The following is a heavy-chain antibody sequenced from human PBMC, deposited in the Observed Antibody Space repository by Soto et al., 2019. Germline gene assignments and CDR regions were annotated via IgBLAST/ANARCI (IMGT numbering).Heavy chain of an antibody. CDR2: IYYSGST. J-gene: IGHJ4*02. CDR3: ARERTLQSVGGIFAVPDY. V-gene: IGHV4-61*01. Sequence: QVQLQESGPGLVKPSETLSLTCTVSGGSVSSGSYYWSWIRQPPGKGLEWIGYIYYSGSTNYNPSLKSRVTISVDTSKNQFSLKLSSVTAAATAVYYCARERTLQSVGGIFAVPDYWGQGTLVTVSS. CDR1: GGSVSSGSYY. D-gene: IGHD2-15*01.